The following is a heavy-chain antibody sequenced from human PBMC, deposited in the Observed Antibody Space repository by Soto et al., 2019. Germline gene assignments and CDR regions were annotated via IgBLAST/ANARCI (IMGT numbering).Heavy chain of an antibody. Sequence: SETLSLTCTVSGGSIGSYYWSWIRQPPGKGLEWIGYIYYSGSTNYNPSLKSRVTISVDTSKNQFSLKLSSVTAAATAVYYCARVSWFSMVRGVHYGMDVWGQGTTVPVSS. V-gene: IGHV4-59*01. CDR1: GGSIGSYY. CDR3: ARVSWFSMVRGVHYGMDV. D-gene: IGHD3-10*01. CDR2: IYYSGST. J-gene: IGHJ6*02.